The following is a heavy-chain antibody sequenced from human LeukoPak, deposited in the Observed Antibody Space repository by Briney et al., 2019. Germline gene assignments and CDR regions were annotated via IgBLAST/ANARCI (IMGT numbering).Heavy chain of an antibody. J-gene: IGHJ3*02. CDR1: GYTLTSYD. CDR2: MNPNSGNT. Sequence: ASVKVSCKASGYTLTSYDINWVRQATGQGLEWMGWMNPNSGNTGYAQKFQGRVTITRNTSISTAYMELSSLRSEDTAVYYCARGGSSWYPADAFDIWGQGTMVTVSS. V-gene: IGHV1-8*03. CDR3: ARGGSSWYPADAFDI. D-gene: IGHD6-13*01.